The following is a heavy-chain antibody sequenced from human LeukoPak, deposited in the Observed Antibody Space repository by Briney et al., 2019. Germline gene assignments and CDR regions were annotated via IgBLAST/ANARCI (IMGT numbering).Heavy chain of an antibody. CDR1: GFTFSSYS. Sequence: GSLRLSCAASGFTFSSYSMNWVRQAPGKGLEWVSSISSSSSYIYYADSVKGRFTISRENAKNSLYLQMNSLRAEDTAVYYCARVSSYYDFWSGSNTNWFAPWGQGTLVTVSS. V-gene: IGHV3-21*01. D-gene: IGHD3-3*01. J-gene: IGHJ5*02. CDR3: ARVSSYYDFWSGSNTNWFAP. CDR2: ISSSSSYI.